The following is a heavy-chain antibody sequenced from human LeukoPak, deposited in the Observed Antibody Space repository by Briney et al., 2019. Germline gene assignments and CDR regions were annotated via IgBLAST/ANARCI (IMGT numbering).Heavy chain of an antibody. Sequence: GGSLRLSCAASGFTFSSYAMHWVRQAPGKGLEWVAVISYDGSNKYYADSVKGRFTISRDNSKNTLYLQMSSLRAEDTAVYYCARELYCSSTSCYAGTFDYWGQGTLVTVSS. D-gene: IGHD2-2*01. CDR2: ISYDGSNK. V-gene: IGHV3-30-3*01. CDR1: GFTFSSYA. CDR3: ARELYCSSTSCYAGTFDY. J-gene: IGHJ4*02.